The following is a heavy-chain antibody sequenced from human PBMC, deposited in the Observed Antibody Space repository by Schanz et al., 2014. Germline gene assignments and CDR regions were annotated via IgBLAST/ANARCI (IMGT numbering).Heavy chain of an antibody. J-gene: IGHJ4*02. CDR1: GGSISSGGYY. V-gene: IGHV4-31*03. Sequence: QVQLQESGPGLVKPSQTLSLTCTVSGGSISSGGYYWSWIRQHPGKGLEWIGYISYSGSTYYNPSLKSRVTISVDTSKNQFSLKLSSVTAADTAVYYCARQFYDILTGYWFPYYFDYWGQGTLVTVSS. CDR2: ISYSGST. CDR3: ARQFYDILTGYWFPYYFDY. D-gene: IGHD3-9*01.